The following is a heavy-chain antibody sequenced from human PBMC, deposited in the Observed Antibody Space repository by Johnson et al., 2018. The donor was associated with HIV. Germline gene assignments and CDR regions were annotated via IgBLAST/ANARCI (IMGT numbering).Heavy chain of an antibody. V-gene: IGHV3-48*01. Sequence: MLLVESGGGVVQPGRSLRLSCAASGFTFRSYGMHWVRQAPGKGLEWVSYISSSGSTIYYPDSVRGRFTLSRDDSNSITYLQMNSLKTDDTGVYYCTRDGLYDTSGPFAFDIWGQGTMVTVSS. D-gene: IGHD3-22*01. CDR3: TRDGLYDTSGPFAFDI. CDR1: GFTFRSYG. CDR2: ISSSGSTI. J-gene: IGHJ3*02.